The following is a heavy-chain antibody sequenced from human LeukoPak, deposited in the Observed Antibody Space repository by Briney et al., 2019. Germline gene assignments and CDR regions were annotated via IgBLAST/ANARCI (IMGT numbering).Heavy chain of an antibody. Sequence: GGSLRLSCAASGFTFSSYAMSWVRQAPGKGLEWVSAISGSGGSTYYADSVKGRSTISRDNSKNTLCLQMNSLRAEDTAVYYCAKAVSYGSGGREYCYGMDVWGQGTTVTVSS. D-gene: IGHD3-10*01. J-gene: IGHJ6*02. CDR2: ISGSGGST. CDR1: GFTFSSYA. V-gene: IGHV3-23*01. CDR3: AKAVSYGSGGREYCYGMDV.